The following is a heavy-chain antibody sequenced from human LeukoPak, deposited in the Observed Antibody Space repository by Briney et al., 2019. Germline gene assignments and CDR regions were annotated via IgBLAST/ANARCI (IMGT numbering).Heavy chain of an antibody. V-gene: IGHV3-21*01. CDR2: ISTSSSYI. CDR3: ARGADGVSSNSRGWFDP. D-gene: IGHD2-15*01. CDR1: GFTFNRYN. Sequence: GRALRLSCAASGFTFNRYNMNWVRRAPGKGREWGSSISTSSSYIYYADSVRGRFTISRDNAKNQLYLQMNSLRAKDTAVYSCARGADGVSSNSRGWFDPWGQGTLVTVSS. J-gene: IGHJ5*02.